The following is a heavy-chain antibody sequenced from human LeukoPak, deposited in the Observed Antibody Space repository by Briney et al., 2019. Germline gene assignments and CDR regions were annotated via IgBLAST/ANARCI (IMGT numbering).Heavy chain of an antibody. CDR1: GYTLTELS. V-gene: IGHV1-24*01. CDR2: FDPEDGET. CDR3: ARASTSCYWPSGDCYGTGAWYYMDV. J-gene: IGHJ6*03. D-gene: IGHD2-2*01. Sequence: GASVKVSCKVSGYTLTELSMHWVRQAPGKRLEWMGGFDPEDGETIYAQKFQGRVTMTEDTSTDTAYMELSRLRSDDTAVYYCARASTSCYWPSGDCYGTGAWYYMDVWGKGTTVTVSS.